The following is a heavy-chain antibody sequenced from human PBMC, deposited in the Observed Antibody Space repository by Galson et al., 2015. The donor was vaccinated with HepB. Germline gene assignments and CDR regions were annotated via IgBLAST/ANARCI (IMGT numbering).Heavy chain of an antibody. CDR2: ISSNGGST. D-gene: IGHD6-6*01. CDR1: GFTFSSYA. V-gene: IGHV3-64*01. Sequence: SLRLSCAASGFTFSSYAMHWVRQAPGKGLDYVSAISSNGGSTYYANSVKGRFTISRDNSKNTLYLQMGSLRAEDMAVYYCARRIAARPNRANSPGPIDYWGQGTLITVSS. CDR3: ARRIAARPNRANSPGPIDY. J-gene: IGHJ4*02.